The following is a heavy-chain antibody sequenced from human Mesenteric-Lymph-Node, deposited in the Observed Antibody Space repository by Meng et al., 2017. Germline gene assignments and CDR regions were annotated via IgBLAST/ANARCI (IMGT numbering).Heavy chain of an antibody. CDR3: ARSEGWGAFDI. CDR1: GYSFSSFW. J-gene: IGHJ3*02. V-gene: IGHV5-51*01. D-gene: IGHD3-16*01. Sequence: GESLKISCKGSGYSFSSFWIGWVRQTPGKGLEWKGIIYPGDSDTRYSPSFQGQVTISADKSISTAYLQWSSLKASDTAMYYCARSEGWGAFDIWGQGTMVTVSS. CDR2: IYPGDSDT.